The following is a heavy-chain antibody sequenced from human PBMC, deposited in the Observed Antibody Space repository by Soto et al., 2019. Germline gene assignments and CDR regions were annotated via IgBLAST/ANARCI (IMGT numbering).Heavy chain of an antibody. D-gene: IGHD3-10*01. J-gene: IGHJ3*02. CDR2: ISGSGGST. Sequence: EVQLLESGGGLVQPGGSLRLSCAASGFTFSSYAMSWVRQAPGKGLEWVSAISGSGGSTYYADSVKGRFTISRDNSKNTLYLQMNSLRAEDTAVYYCAKVTDYYGSGRAAFDIWGQGTMDTVSS. V-gene: IGHV3-23*01. CDR1: GFTFSSYA. CDR3: AKVTDYYGSGRAAFDI.